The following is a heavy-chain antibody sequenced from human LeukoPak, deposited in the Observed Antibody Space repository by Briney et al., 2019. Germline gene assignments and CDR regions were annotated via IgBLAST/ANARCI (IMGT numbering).Heavy chain of an antibody. CDR1: GLSFSSYA. D-gene: IGHD2/OR15-2a*01. J-gene: IGHJ4*02. CDR2: ISGSSDLT. V-gene: IGHV3-23*01. CDR3: VKEGFYFFDN. Sequence: GGSLRLSCAASGLSFSSYAMSWVRQAPGKGLEWVSFISGSSDLTTYADSVKGRFTISRDNSKNALFLQMKSLRAEDTAVYYCVKEGFYFFDNWGPGILVTVSS.